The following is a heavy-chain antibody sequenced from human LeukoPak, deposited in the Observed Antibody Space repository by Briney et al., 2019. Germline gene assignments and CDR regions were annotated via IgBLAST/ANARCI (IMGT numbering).Heavy chain of an antibody. CDR2: IRWSSGST. CDR1: GFTFDDFA. Sequence: GRSLRLSCAASGFTFDDFAMHWVRQAPGAGLGWVSGIRWSSGSTAYADSGKGRFTISRDNANNSLSLLMNSLRVEDTALYYCAKWNRQPLVKGWFDTWGQGALVIVSS. V-gene: IGHV3-9*01. D-gene: IGHD6-13*01. J-gene: IGHJ5*02. CDR3: AKWNRQPLVKGWFDT.